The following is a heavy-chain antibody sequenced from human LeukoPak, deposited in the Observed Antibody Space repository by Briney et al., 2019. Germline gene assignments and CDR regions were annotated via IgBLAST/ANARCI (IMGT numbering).Heavy chain of an antibody. Sequence: GASVKVSCKASGYTFTSYYIHWVRQAPGQGLEWMGIINPSGGSTSYPQKFQDRVTMTRDTSTSTVYMELSSLKSDDTAIYYCARGVFGELEKLMFQHWGQGILVTVSS. CDR2: INPSGGST. CDR3: ARGVFGELEKLMFQH. D-gene: IGHD3-10*02. CDR1: GYTFTSYY. J-gene: IGHJ1*01. V-gene: IGHV1-46*01.